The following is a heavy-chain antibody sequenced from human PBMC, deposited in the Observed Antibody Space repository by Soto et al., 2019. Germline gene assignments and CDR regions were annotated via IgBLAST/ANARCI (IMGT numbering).Heavy chain of an antibody. J-gene: IGHJ6*04. CDR3: TRGQEVWWNAGPLGIHGLDV. D-gene: IGHD3-16*01. V-gene: IGHV1-8*01. CDR1: RYTFISYD. Sequence: GASVKVSCKASRYTFISYDINWVRQAPGQGLEWMGWMNPSSANTGYAQKFQGRISMTRNTSMNTAYMELNSLTSEDTAVYYCTRGQEVWWNAGPLGIHGLDVWGKGTTVTVS. CDR2: MNPSSANT.